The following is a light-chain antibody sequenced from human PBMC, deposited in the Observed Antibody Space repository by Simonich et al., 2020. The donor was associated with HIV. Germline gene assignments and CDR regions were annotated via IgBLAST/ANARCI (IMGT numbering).Light chain of an antibody. CDR3: SSYTSSSTLV. J-gene: IGLJ2*01. CDR2: DVR. CDR1: SSAIGGFNY. V-gene: IGLV2-14*03. Sequence: QSALTQPASGSGSPGQSITIPCTGTSSAIGGFNYVSWYQQNPGKAPKLMIYDVRKRPSGVFNRFSGSKSGNTASLTISGLQAEDEADYYCSSYTSSSTLVFGGGTKVTVV.